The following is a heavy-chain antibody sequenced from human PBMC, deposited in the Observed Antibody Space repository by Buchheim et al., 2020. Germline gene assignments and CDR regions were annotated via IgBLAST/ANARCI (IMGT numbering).Heavy chain of an antibody. J-gene: IGHJ4*02. Sequence: QVQLVESGGGVVQPGRSLRLSCAASGFTFSRYHMHWVRQAPGKGLEWLAVISYDGSHKYYADSVKGRFTTSRDNSKNTLYLQMNSLRAEDTAVYYCAKDRSYCSGGSCPNYFDYWGQGTL. CDR3: AKDRSYCSGGSCPNYFDY. D-gene: IGHD2-15*01. V-gene: IGHV3-30*18. CDR2: ISYDGSHK. CDR1: GFTFSRYH.